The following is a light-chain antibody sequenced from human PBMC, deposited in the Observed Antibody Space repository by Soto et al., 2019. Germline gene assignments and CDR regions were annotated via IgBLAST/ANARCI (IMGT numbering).Light chain of an antibody. CDR3: QQRSNWRRT. V-gene: IGKV3-11*01. CDR1: QSVSSY. CDR2: DAS. J-gene: IGKJ1*01. Sequence: EIVLTQSPATLSLSPGEKTTLPRRASQSVSSYLAWYQQKPGQAPRLLIYDASNRATGIPARFSGSGSGTDLTLTISSLEPEDFAVYYCQQRSNWRRTFGQGTKVDIK.